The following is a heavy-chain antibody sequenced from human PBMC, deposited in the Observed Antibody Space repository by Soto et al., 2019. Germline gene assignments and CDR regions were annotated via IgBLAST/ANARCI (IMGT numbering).Heavy chain of an antibody. Sequence: GGSLRLSCVTSGFTFSTYSMKWVRQAPGRGLEWVSSISSSSGHIYFADSVKGRFTISRDNAKNSMYLQMNSLRAEDTAVYYCAKDLGYSYAKVYWGQGTLVTVSS. CDR1: GFTFSTYS. D-gene: IGHD5-18*01. CDR3: AKDLGYSYAKVY. V-gene: IGHV3-21*04. CDR2: ISSSSGHI. J-gene: IGHJ4*02.